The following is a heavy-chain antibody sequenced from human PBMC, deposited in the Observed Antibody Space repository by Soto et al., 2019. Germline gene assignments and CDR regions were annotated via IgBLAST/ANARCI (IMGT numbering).Heavy chain of an antibody. J-gene: IGHJ5*02. D-gene: IGHD3-16*02. V-gene: IGHV2-5*02. Sequence: SGPTLVNPTQTLTLTCTFSGFSLTTSGVGVGWIRQPPGKAPEWLALIFWDDEKRYSPSLNSRLTITKDTSKNQVVLTMTNVAPADTATYYCAHTPYRYASNWYRWFAPWGQGTLVTVSS. CDR1: GFSLTTSGVG. CDR2: IFWDDEK. CDR3: AHTPYRYASNWYRWFAP.